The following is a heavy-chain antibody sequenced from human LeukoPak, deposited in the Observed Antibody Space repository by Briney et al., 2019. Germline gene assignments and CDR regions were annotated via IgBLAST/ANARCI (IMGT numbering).Heavy chain of an antibody. CDR2: IYHSGST. J-gene: IGHJ5*02. V-gene: IGHV4-38-2*01. Sequence: PSETLSLTCAVSGYSISSGYYWGWIRQPPGKGLEWIGSIYHSGSTYYNPSLKSRVTISVDTSKNQFSLKLSSVTAADTAVYYCATHYDFWSGHWHHWGQGTLVTVSS. D-gene: IGHD3-3*01. CDR3: ATHYDFWSGHWHH. CDR1: GYSISSGYY.